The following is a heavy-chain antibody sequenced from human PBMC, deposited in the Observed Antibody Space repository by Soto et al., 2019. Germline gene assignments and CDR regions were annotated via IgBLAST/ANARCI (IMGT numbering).Heavy chain of an antibody. CDR3: AKVASNGWYVFYF. V-gene: IGHV3-30-3*01. J-gene: IGHJ4*02. Sequence: QVQLVESGGGVVQPGNSLRLSCAASGFTFSSYPMHWVRQAPGKGLEWVAVIAYDGSDKYYADSVKGRFTISRDNSKSTVYLQMNSLRAEDTAVYYCAKVASNGWYVFYFWGQGALVTVSS. CDR2: IAYDGSDK. CDR1: GFTFSSYP. D-gene: IGHD6-19*01.